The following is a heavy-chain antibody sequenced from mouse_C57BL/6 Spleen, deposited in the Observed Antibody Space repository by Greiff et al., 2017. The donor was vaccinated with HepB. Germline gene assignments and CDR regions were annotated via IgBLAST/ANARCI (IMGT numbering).Heavy chain of an antibody. CDR2: IWSGGST. D-gene: IGHD1-1*01. Sequence: VQLQQSGPGLVQPSQSLSIPCTVSGFSLTSYGVHWVRQSPGKGLEWLGVIWSGGSTDYNAAFISRLSISKDNSKSQVFFKMNSLQADDTAIYYCARDWYYGSSYDYYAMDYWGQGTSVTVSS. V-gene: IGHV2-2*01. CDR3: ARDWYYGSSYDYYAMDY. J-gene: IGHJ4*01. CDR1: GFSLTSYG.